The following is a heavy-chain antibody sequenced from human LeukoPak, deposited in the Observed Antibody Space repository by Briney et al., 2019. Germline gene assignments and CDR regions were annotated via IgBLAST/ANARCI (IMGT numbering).Heavy chain of an antibody. CDR1: GYTFTSYD. V-gene: IGHV1-8*01. CDR3: ARVHGTFGECDL. J-gene: IGHJ4*02. CDR2: MNPKSANT. Sequence: ASVKVSCKASGYTFTSYDINWVRQATGQGLEWMGWMNPKSANTGYAQKFQGRVTMTRDTSMNTAYMELSSLRSEDTAVYYCARVHGTFGECDLWGQGTVVTISS. D-gene: IGHD3-10*01.